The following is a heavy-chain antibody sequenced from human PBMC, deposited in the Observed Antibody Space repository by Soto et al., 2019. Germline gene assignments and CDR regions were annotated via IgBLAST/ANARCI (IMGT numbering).Heavy chain of an antibody. CDR2: IDTSGTKI. Sequence: QVQLVESGGDLVKPGGSLRLSCAASGYTFSDYYMSWIRQAPGKGLEWISYIDTSGTKIYYADCVKGRFTITRDNAKNSLYLEMNSLGDEDTAVYYCASHYDMWSGYLSPVDYWGQGTLVTVSS. CDR3: ASHYDMWSGYLSPVDY. CDR1: GYTFSDYY. D-gene: IGHD3-3*01. J-gene: IGHJ4*02. V-gene: IGHV3-11*01.